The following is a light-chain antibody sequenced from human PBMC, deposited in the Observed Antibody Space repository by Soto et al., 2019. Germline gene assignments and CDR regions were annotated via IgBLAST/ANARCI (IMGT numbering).Light chain of an antibody. V-gene: IGKV1-27*01. CDR2: DSS. CDR1: QGISNF. J-gene: IGKJ5*01. Sequence: DIQMTQAPSSLSASVGDRVTITCRASQGISNFLAWYQQKPGKVPKLLISDSSTLHSGVQSRFSGSGSGTYITLTIACLHTDESATYYCQKYISVISCGQGKRL. CDR3: QKYISVIS.